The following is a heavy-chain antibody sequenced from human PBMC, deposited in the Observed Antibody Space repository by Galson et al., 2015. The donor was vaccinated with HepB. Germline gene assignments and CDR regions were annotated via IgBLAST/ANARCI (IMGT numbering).Heavy chain of an antibody. CDR2: ISAYNGNT. CDR1: GYTFTSYG. V-gene: IGHV1-18*01. Sequence: SVKVSCKASGYTFTSYGISWVRQAPGQGLEWMGWISAYNGNTNYAQKLQGRVTMTTDTSTSTAYMELRSLRSDDTAVYYCARHSYGDYPKSWFDPWGQGTLVTVSS. CDR3: ARHSYGDYPKSWFDP. J-gene: IGHJ5*02. D-gene: IGHD4-17*01.